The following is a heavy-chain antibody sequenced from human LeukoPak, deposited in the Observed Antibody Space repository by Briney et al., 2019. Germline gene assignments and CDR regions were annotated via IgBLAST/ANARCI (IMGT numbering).Heavy chain of an antibody. J-gene: IGHJ2*01. Sequence: ASVKVSCKASGYTFTSYAMNWVRQAPGQGLEWMGWINTNTGNPTYAQGFTGRFVFSLDTSVSTAYLQISSLKTEDTAVYYCARTHIVLMVYSTKSFDLWGRGTLVTVSS. CDR2: INTNTGNP. CDR3: ARTHIVLMVYSTKSFDL. V-gene: IGHV7-4-1*02. CDR1: GYTFTSYA. D-gene: IGHD2-8*01.